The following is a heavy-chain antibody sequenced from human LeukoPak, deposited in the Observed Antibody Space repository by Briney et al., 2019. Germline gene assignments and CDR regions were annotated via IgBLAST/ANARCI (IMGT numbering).Heavy chain of an antibody. CDR1: GFTFSSYS. CDR2: ISSSSSTI. V-gene: IGHV3-48*01. D-gene: IGHD5-12*01. Sequence: GGSLRLSCAASGFTFSSYSMNWVRQAPGKGLEWVSYISSSSSTIYYADSVKGRFTISRDNAKTSLYLQMNSLRAEDTAVYYCARIYSGYDYRGSAVDYWGQGTLVTVSS. J-gene: IGHJ4*02. CDR3: ARIYSGYDYRGSAVDY.